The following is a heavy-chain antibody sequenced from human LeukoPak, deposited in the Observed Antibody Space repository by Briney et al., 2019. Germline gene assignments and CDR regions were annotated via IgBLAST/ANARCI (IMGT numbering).Heavy chain of an antibody. V-gene: IGHV4-59*12. CDR2: IYYSGST. J-gene: IGHJ3*02. CDR3: ARDRSYYYGSGSNHDAFDI. D-gene: IGHD3-10*01. Sequence: SETLSLTCTVSGGSINSYFWSWIRQPPGKGLEWIGYIYYSGSTYYNPSLKSRVTISVDTSKNQFSLKLSSVTAADTAVYYCARDRSYYYGSGSNHDAFDIWGQGTMVTVSS. CDR1: GGSINSYF.